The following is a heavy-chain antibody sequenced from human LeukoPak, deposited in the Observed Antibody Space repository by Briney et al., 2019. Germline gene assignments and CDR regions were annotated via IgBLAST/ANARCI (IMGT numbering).Heavy chain of an antibody. D-gene: IGHD4-17*01. Sequence: ASVKVSCKASRYTFNSYYMHWVRQAPGQGLEWMGTVNPSGGRTNYAQKFQGRVTMTRDTSTRTIYIELYSLRSDDTAVHYCARGGRDYGDPRFDPWGQGTLVTVSS. V-gene: IGHV1-46*02. J-gene: IGHJ5*02. CDR2: VNPSGGRT. CDR1: RYTFNSYY. CDR3: ARGGRDYGDPRFDP.